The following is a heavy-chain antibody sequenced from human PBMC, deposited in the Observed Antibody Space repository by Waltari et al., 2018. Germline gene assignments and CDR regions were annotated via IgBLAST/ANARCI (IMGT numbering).Heavy chain of an antibody. CDR3: VLIAVAGTDAFDI. D-gene: IGHD6-19*01. CDR1: GYTFTSYA. V-gene: IGHV1-3*01. Sequence: QVQLVQSGAEVKKPGASVKVSQKASGYTFTSYAMHWVRQAPGQRLEWMGWINAGNGNTKYSQKFQGRVTITRDTSASTAYMELSSLRSEDTAVYYCVLIAVAGTDAFDIWGQGTMVTVSS. J-gene: IGHJ3*02. CDR2: INAGNGNT.